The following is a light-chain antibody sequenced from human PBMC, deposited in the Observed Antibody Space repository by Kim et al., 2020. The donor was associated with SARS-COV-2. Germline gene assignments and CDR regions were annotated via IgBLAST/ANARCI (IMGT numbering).Light chain of an antibody. CDR2: DVS. J-gene: IGLJ1*01. CDR3: SSYTSSSNYV. CDR1: SRDVGGYNY. Sequence: QSALTQPPSASGSPGQSITISCTGTSRDVGGYNYVSWYQQHPGKAPKLMIYDVSKRPSGVPDRFSGSKSGNTASLTISGLQAEDEADYYCSSYTSSSNYVFGTGTKVTVL. V-gene: IGLV2-8*01.